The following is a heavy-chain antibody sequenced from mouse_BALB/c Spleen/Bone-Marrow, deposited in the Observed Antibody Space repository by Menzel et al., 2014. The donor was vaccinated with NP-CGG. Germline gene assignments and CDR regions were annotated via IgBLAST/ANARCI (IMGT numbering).Heavy chain of an antibody. V-gene: IGHV1S81*02. CDR2: INPSNGGT. Sequence: VQLQQSGPELVMPGASVKISCKASGYTFTSYNMYWVKQSPGQGLEWIGEINPSNGGTNFNEKFKNMATLTLDKSSSTAYMEHSKLTCEESEDSSCYRGRSWDCEYWGQGTTLTVSS. D-gene: IGHD6-1*01. J-gene: IGHJ2*01. CDR3: YRGRSWDCEY. CDR1: GYTFTSYN.